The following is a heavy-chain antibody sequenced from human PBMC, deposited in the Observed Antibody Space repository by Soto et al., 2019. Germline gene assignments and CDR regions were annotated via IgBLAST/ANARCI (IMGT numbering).Heavy chain of an antibody. CDR1: GSSIIGYY. J-gene: IGHJ5*02. V-gene: IGHV4-59*03. Sequence: SETLSLTCTFSGSSIIGYYWTWIRQSPERGLEWIGYIHYSGSANYNPSLNSRLTMSVDRSKSQFSMKLASVTAADTEVYYCERGVGGSGLNWFDPWGQGTLVTVSS. CDR2: IHYSGSA. D-gene: IGHD2-15*01. CDR3: ERGVGGSGLNWFDP.